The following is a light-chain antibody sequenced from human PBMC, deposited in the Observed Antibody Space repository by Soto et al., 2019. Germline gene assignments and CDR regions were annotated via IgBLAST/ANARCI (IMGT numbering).Light chain of an antibody. CDR2: GAS. J-gene: IGKJ5*01. Sequence: EIVLTQSPGTLSLSAGERAPLSCRASQSVSSSNLAWYQQKRGQAPRLLIYGASSRATGIPDRFSGSGSGTDFSLTISRLEPEDFAVYYCQQYGSSSITFGQGTRLEN. CDR3: QQYGSSSIT. V-gene: IGKV3-20*01. CDR1: QSVSSSN.